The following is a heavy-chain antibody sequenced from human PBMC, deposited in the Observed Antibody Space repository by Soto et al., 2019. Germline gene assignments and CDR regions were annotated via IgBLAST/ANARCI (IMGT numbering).Heavy chain of an antibody. CDR3: TTEQQLAGGFDY. Sequence: GESLKISCAASGFTFSNAWMNWVRQAPGKGLEWVGRIKSKTDGGTTDYAAPVKGRFTISRDDSKNTLYLQMNSLKTEDTAVYYCTTEQQLAGGFDYWGQGTLVTVSS. J-gene: IGHJ4*02. CDR2: IKSKTDGGTT. CDR1: GFTFSNAW. V-gene: IGHV3-15*07. D-gene: IGHD6-13*01.